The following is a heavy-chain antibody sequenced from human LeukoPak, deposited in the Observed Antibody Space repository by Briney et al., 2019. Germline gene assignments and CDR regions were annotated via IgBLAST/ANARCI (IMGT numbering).Heavy chain of an antibody. D-gene: IGHD4-17*01. CDR2: ISYDGSNK. CDR3: AKDIETVTTLDYYYGMDV. CDR1: GFTFSSYS. Sequence: GRSLRLSCAASGFTFSSYSMHWVRQAPGKGLEWVAVISYDGSNKYYADSVKGRFTISRDNSKNTLYLQMNSLRAEDTAVYYCAKDIETVTTLDYYYGMDVWGQGTTVTVSS. J-gene: IGHJ6*02. V-gene: IGHV3-30*18.